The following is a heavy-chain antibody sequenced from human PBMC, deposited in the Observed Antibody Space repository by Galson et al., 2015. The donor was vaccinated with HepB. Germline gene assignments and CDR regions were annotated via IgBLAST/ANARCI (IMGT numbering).Heavy chain of an antibody. V-gene: IGHV4-28*03. CDR3: ARGHAGYSSGWYET. CDR2: IYYSGST. J-gene: IGHJ5*02. D-gene: IGHD6-19*01. CDR1: GYSISSSNW. Sequence: ETLSLTCAVSGYSISSSNWWGWIRQPPGKGLEWIGYIYYSGSTNYNPSLKSRVTISVDTSKNQFSLKLSSVTAADTAVYYCARGHAGYSSGWYETWGQGTLVTVSS.